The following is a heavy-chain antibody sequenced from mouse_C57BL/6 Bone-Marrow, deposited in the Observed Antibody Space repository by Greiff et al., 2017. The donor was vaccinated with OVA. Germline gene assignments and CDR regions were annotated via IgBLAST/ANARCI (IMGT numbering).Heavy chain of an antibody. Sequence: VQLQQSGPGLVKPSQSLSLTCSVTGYSITSGYYWNWIRQFPGNKLEWMGYISYDGSNNYNPSLKNRISITRDTSKNQFFLKLNSVTTEDTATYYCASRWLLQAMDYWGQGTSVTVSS. CDR3: ASRWLLQAMDY. CDR2: ISYDGSN. D-gene: IGHD2-3*01. V-gene: IGHV3-6*01. CDR1: GYSITSGYY. J-gene: IGHJ4*01.